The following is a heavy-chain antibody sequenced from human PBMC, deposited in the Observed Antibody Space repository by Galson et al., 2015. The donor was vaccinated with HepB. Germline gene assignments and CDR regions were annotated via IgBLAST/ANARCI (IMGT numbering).Heavy chain of an antibody. CDR1: GFTFGDYA. CDR3: TRVDSSGWYYFDY. D-gene: IGHD6-19*01. CDR2: IRSKAYGGTT. Sequence: SLRLSCAASGFTFGDYAMSWVRQAPGKGLEWVGFIRSKAYGGTTEYAASVKGRFTISRDDSKSIAYLQMNSLKTEDTAVYYCTRVDSSGWYYFDYWGQGTLVTVSS. J-gene: IGHJ4*02. V-gene: IGHV3-49*04.